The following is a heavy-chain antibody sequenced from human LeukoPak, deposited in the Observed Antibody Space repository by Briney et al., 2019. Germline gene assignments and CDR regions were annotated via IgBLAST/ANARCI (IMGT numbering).Heavy chain of an antibody. CDR2: IIPNLGMA. V-gene: IGHV1-69*04. CDR3: ARDLVCTMNCKDS. CDR1: GGTFSNDA. Sequence: ASVKVSCKASGGTFSNDAISWVRQAPGQGLEWMGRIIPNLGMALYAQKFKGRVTTTADKSPSTAYMELSSLTSEDTAVYFCARDLVCTMNCKDSWGQGTLVTVS. J-gene: IGHJ4*02. D-gene: IGHD2-2*01.